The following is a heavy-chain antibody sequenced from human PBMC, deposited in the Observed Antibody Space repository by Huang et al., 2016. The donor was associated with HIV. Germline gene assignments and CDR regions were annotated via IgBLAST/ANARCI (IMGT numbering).Heavy chain of an antibody. CDR3: AIHDSNDFTFDD. J-gene: IGHJ4*02. Sequence: EVQLVQSGVEVKKPGESLKISCKGSGFSFTSYWIGWVRQMPGKGREWRGIIFPGNSYTFYSPAFQGKVTISADKYTRTAYLQGSSLKASDSAMYYCAIHDSNDFTFDDWGQGTLVAVSS. CDR2: IFPGNSYT. V-gene: IGHV5-51*03. CDR1: GFSFTSYW. D-gene: IGHD5-18*01.